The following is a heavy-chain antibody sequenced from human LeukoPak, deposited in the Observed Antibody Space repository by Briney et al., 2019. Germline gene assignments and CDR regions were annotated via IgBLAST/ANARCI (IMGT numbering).Heavy chain of an antibody. Sequence: GGSLRLSCAASGFTFSSYWMSWVRQAPGKGLEWVSSISSSSSYIYYADSVKGRFTISRDNSKNTLYLQMNSLRADDTAVYYCVKDHGWLLYSWGQGTLVTVSS. V-gene: IGHV3-21*04. CDR2: ISSSSSYI. CDR1: GFTFSSYW. D-gene: IGHD3-9*01. CDR3: VKDHGWLLYS. J-gene: IGHJ4*02.